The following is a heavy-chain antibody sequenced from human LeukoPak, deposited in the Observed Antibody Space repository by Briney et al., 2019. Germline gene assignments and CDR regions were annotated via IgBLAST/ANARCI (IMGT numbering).Heavy chain of an antibody. J-gene: IGHJ4*01. CDR2: IYTSGST. Sequence: PSETLSLTCTVSGGSISSYYWSWIRQPPGKGLEWIGYIYTSGSTNYNPSLKSRVTISVDTSKNQFSLKLSSVTAADTAVYYCARRAERGRFDYWGHGTLVTVSS. V-gene: IGHV4-4*09. D-gene: IGHD3-10*01. CDR3: ARRAERGRFDY. CDR1: GGSISSYY.